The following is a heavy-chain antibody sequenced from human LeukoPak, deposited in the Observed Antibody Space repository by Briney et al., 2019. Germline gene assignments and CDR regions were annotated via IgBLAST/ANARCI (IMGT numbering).Heavy chain of an antibody. CDR2: IWYDGSNK. V-gene: IGHV3-33*06. CDR3: AKEGGTAEVDY. CDR1: GFTFSSYV. Sequence: GGSLRLSCAASGFTFSSYVMHWVRQAPGKGLEWVAVIWYDGSNKYYADSVKGRFTISRDNSKNTLYLQMNSLRAEDTAVYYCAKEGGTAEVDYWGQGTLVTVSS. D-gene: IGHD1-7*01. J-gene: IGHJ4*02.